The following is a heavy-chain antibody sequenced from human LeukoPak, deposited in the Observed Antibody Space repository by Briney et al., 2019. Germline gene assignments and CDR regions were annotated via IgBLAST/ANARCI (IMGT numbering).Heavy chain of an antibody. CDR2: IKQDGSEK. Sequence: GGSLRLSCAASGFTFRNYWMTWVRQAPGKGLEWVANIKQDGSEKNYVDSVKGRFTISRDNAKNSLFLQMNSLRAVDTAVYYCARHSNGWSEGTYWGQGTLVTVTS. CDR3: ARHSNGWSEGTY. CDR1: GFTFRNYW. D-gene: IGHD6-19*01. J-gene: IGHJ4*02. V-gene: IGHV3-7*03.